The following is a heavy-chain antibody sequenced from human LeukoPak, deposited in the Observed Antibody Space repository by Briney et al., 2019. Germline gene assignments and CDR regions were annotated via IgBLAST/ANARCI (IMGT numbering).Heavy chain of an antibody. J-gene: IGHJ4*02. V-gene: IGHV4-34*01. Sequence: SGTLSLTCAVYGGSFSGYYWSWIRQPPGKGLEWIGEINHSGSTNYNPSLKSRVTISVDTSKNQFSLKLSSVTAADTAVYYCARGGRTYYDFWSGYYTGTISAPFDYWGQGTLVTVSS. CDR3: ARGGRTYYDFWSGYYTGTISAPFDY. CDR2: INHSGST. CDR1: GGSFSGYY. D-gene: IGHD3-3*01.